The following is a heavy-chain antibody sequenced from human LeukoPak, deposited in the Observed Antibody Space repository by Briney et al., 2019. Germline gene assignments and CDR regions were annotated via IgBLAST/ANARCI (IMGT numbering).Heavy chain of an antibody. CDR3: ARVGSGYDF. V-gene: IGHV4-34*01. D-gene: IGHD5-12*01. CDR2: INHSGST. CDR1: GGSFSGYY. Sequence: SETLSLTCAVYGGSFSGYYWSWIRQPPGKGLEWIGEINHSGSTNHNPSLKSRVTISVDTSKNQFSLKLSSVTATDTAVYYCARVGSGYDFWGQGTLVTVSS. J-gene: IGHJ4*02.